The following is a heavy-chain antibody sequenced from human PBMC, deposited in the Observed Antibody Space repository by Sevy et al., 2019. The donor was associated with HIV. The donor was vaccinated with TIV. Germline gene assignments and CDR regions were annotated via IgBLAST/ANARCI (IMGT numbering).Heavy chain of an antibody. D-gene: IGHD2-8*01. CDR2: IRTSGSSI. CDR3: ARNGGAFDNGFDP. Sequence: GGSLRLSCTASGFTFSSYDMNWVRQAPGKGLEWVSEIRTSGSSIYYAGSVKGRITISRDNARNSLNLQMNSLGAEDPAVYYCARNGGAFDNGFDPWGQGTMVTVSS. V-gene: IGHV3-48*03. J-gene: IGHJ5*02. CDR1: GFTFSSYD.